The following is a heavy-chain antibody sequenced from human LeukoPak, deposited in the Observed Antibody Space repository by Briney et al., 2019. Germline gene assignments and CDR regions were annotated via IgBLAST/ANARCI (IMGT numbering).Heavy chain of an antibody. V-gene: IGHV3-7*04. CDR1: GFTFSSYW. D-gene: IGHD5-18*01. Sequence: GGSLRLSCAASGFTFSSYWMSWVRQAPGKGLEWVANIKQDGSEKYYVDSVKGRFTISRDNSKNTLYLQMNSLRPEDTAVYHCAGGYGWVDYWGQGTLVTVSS. J-gene: IGHJ4*02. CDR3: AGGYGWVDY. CDR2: IKQDGSEK.